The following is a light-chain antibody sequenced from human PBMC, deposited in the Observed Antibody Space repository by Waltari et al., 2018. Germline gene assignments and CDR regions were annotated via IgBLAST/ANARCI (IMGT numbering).Light chain of an antibody. CDR2: DVS. CDR1: SMYVVGYNY. V-gene: IGLV2-14*03. CDR3: SSYTSSSTRV. Sequence: QSALTQPASVSGSPGQPTTISSTGPSMYVVGYNYVPWYQQHPGKAPKLIIYDVSNPPSGVSKRFSGSKSGNTASLTISGLQAEDEADYYCSSYTSSSTRVFGGGTKLTVL. J-gene: IGLJ3*02.